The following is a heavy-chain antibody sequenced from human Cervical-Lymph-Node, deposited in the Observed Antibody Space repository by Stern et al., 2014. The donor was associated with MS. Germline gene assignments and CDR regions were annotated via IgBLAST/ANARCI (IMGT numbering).Heavy chain of an antibody. J-gene: IGHJ4*02. CDR3: AREVYYYDSSGLDC. D-gene: IGHD3-22*01. Sequence: EVQLLESGGGLVKPGGSLRLSCAASGFTFSSYSMNWVRQAPGKGLGWVSSISSSSSYIYYADSVKGRFTISRDNAKNSLYLQMNSLRAEDTAVYYCAREVYYYDSSGLDCWGQGTLVTVSS. V-gene: IGHV3-21*01. CDR1: GFTFSSYS. CDR2: ISSSSSYI.